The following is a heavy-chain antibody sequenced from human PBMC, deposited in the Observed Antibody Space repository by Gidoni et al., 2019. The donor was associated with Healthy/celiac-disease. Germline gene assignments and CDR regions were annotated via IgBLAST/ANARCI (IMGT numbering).Heavy chain of an antibody. D-gene: IGHD3-10*01. Sequence: QLQLQESGPGLVKPSETLSLTCTVSGGSIRSSSYYWGWIRQPPGKGLEWIGSIYYSGSTYYNPSLKSRVTISVDTSKNQFSLKLSSVTAADTAVYYCARVWFGEFPPRHDAFDIWGQGTMVTVSS. J-gene: IGHJ3*02. CDR2: IYYSGST. V-gene: IGHV4-39*07. CDR1: GGSIRSSSYY. CDR3: ARVWFGEFPPRHDAFDI.